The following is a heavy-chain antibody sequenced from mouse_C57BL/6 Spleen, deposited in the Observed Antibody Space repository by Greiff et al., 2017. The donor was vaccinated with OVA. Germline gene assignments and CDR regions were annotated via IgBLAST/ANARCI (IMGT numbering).Heavy chain of an antibody. CDR2: IDPSDSDT. J-gene: IGHJ1*03. Sequence: QVQLQQPGAELVRPGSSVKLSCKASGYTFTSYWMHWVKQRPIQGLEWIGNIDPSDSDTHYNQKFKDKATLTVDKSSSTAYMQLSSLTSEDSAVYYCAGGKEGYFDVWGTGTTVTVSS. V-gene: IGHV1-52*01. D-gene: IGHD2-1*01. CDR3: AGGKEGYFDV. CDR1: GYTFTSYW.